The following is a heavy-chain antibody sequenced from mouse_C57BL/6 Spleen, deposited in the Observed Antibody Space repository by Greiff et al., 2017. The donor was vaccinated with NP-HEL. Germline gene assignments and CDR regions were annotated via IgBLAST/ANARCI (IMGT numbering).Heavy chain of an antibody. D-gene: IGHD1-1*01. Sequence: VQLQQSGAELVRPGSSVKLSCKASGYTFTSYWMHWVKQRPIQGLEWIGNIDPSDSETHYNQKFKDKATLTVDKSSSTAYMQLSSLTSEDSAVYYCARHGSSSPYAMDYWGQGTSVTVSS. CDR3: ARHGSSSPYAMDY. J-gene: IGHJ4*01. CDR1: GYTFTSYW. V-gene: IGHV1-52*01. CDR2: IDPSDSET.